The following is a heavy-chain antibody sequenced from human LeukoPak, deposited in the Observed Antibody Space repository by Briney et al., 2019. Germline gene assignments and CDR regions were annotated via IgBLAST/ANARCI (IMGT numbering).Heavy chain of an antibody. CDR1: GYTFANCD. CDR3: ARATRGDLLSEF. J-gene: IGHJ4*02. D-gene: IGHD2/OR15-2a*01. V-gene: IGHV1-8*01. CDR2: MNPYSTNT. Sequence: GASVKVSCKTSGYTFANCDITWVRQAPGRGLEWMGWMNPYSTNTGYARQFQGRLSMTRDISITTAYMELSSLRSEDTAVYYCARATRGDLLSEFWGQGSLITVSS.